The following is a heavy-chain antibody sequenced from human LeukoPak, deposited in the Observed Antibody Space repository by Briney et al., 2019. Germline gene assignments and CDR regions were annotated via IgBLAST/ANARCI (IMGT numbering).Heavy chain of an antibody. J-gene: IGHJ4*02. V-gene: IGHV4-4*07. CDR3: ARGSYSSSWYKLRY. Sequence: SETLSLTCTVSGGSIFSSYWSWIRQPAGKGLEWIGRIYTTGTTNYNPSLKSRVAMSVDTSKNQFSLKLSSVTAADTAVYYCARGSYSSSWYKLRYWGQGTLVTVSS. CDR2: IYTTGTT. CDR1: GGSIFSSY. D-gene: IGHD6-13*01.